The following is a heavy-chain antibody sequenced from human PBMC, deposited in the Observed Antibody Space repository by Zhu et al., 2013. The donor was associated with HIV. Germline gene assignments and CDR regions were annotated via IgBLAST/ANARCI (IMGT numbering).Heavy chain of an antibody. CDR3: ARGEAGYPVPSYYYGVDV. CDR2: IIPIFGTT. V-gene: IGHV1-69*12. J-gene: IGHJ6*02. D-gene: IGHD5-12*01. Sequence: QVQLVQSEAEVKKPGSSVKVSCKVSGGTPGTFSSYAISWVRQAPGQGLEWMGGIIPIFGTTNYAQKFQGRVTITVDESTSTSYMELHTLRSDDTAVFYCARGEAGYPVPSYYYGVDVWGQGTTVTVSS. CDR1: GGTPGTFSSYA.